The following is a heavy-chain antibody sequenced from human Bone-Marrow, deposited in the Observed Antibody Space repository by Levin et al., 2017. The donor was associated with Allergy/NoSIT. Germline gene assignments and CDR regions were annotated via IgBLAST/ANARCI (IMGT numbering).Heavy chain of an antibody. Sequence: PGGSLRLSCAASGFTFSSYGMHWVRQAPGKGLEWVAVIWYDGSNKYYADSVKGRFTISRDNSKNTLYLQMNSLRAEDTAVYYCARGGGGRYCSSTSWPPQSPKLRYQSPWPQHYYGMDVWGQGTTVTVSS. CDR2: IWYDGSNK. J-gene: IGHJ6*02. CDR3: ARGGGGRYCSSTSWPPQSPKLRYQSPWPQHYYGMDV. D-gene: IGHD2-2*01. V-gene: IGHV3-33*01. CDR1: GFTFSSYG.